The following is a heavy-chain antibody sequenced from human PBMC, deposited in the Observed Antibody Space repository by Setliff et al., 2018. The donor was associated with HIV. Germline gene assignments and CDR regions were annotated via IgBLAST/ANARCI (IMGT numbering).Heavy chain of an antibody. D-gene: IGHD2-8*01. CDR1: GGSVSSRGYY. CDR2: ILSGGNT. J-gene: IGHJ3*02. V-gene: IGHV4-39*02. Sequence: TLSLTCTVSGGSVSSRGYYWGWIRQPPGKGPDWIANILSGGNTYYKPSLKSRVTISGDTYKNHFSLKLNSVTAADTAVYFCARPTTGVGGGAAFDIWGQGTMVTVSS. CDR3: ARPTTGVGGGAAFDI.